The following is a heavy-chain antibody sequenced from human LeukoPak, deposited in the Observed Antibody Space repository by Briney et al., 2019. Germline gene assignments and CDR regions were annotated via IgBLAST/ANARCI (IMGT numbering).Heavy chain of an antibody. Sequence: PGRSLRLSCAASGFTFSSYGMHWVRQAPGKGLEWVAVISYDGSNKYYADSVKGRFTISRGNSKNTLYLQMNSLRAEDTAVYYCAKDYHIVATIAPFDYWGQGTLVTVSS. CDR1: GFTFSSYG. J-gene: IGHJ4*02. D-gene: IGHD5-12*01. V-gene: IGHV3-30*18. CDR3: AKDYHIVATIAPFDY. CDR2: ISYDGSNK.